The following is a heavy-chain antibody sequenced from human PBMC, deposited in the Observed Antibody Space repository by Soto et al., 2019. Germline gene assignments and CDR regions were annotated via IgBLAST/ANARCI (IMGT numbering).Heavy chain of an antibody. CDR1: GFTFSSYW. CDR2: INPDGSST. J-gene: IGHJ4*02. CDR3: SSVAVSSDHFDY. D-gene: IGHD6-6*01. V-gene: IGHV3-74*01. Sequence: EVQLVESGGGLVQPGGSLRLSCAASGFTFSSYWMHWVRQAPGKGLVWVSRINPDGSSTSYADSVKGRFTISRDNAKNTLYLQLNSLRAEDTAVYYCSSVAVSSDHFDYWGQGTLVTVSS.